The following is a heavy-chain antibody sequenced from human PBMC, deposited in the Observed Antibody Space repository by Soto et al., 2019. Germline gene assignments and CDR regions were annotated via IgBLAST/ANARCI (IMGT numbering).Heavy chain of an antibody. J-gene: IGHJ4*02. CDR1: GGSFSGYY. D-gene: IGHD3-10*01. CDR3: ARSMVRGVLRLNY. V-gene: IGHV4-34*01. CDR2: INHSGST. Sequence: SETLSLTCAVYGGSFSGYYWRWIRQPPGKGLEWIGEINHSGSTNSNPSLKSRVTISVDTSKNQFSLKLSSVTAAEKAVYYCARSMVRGVLRLNYWGQGTLVTVSS.